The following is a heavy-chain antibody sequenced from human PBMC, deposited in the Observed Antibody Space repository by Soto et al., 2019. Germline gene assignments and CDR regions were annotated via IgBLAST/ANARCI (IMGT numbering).Heavy chain of an antibody. J-gene: IGHJ4*02. CDR3: AKANSVAGPHGVDY. CDR1: GFTFSSYA. V-gene: IGHV3-23*01. Sequence: GGFLRLSCAASGFTFSSYAMSWVRQAPGKGLEWVSAISGSGGSTYYADSVKGRFTISRDNSKNTLYLQMNSLRAEDTAVYYCAKANSVAGPHGVDYWGQGTLVTVSS. D-gene: IGHD6-19*01. CDR2: ISGSGGST.